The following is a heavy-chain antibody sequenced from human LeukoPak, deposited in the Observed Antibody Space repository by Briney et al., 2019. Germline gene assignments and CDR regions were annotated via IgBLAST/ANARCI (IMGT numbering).Heavy chain of an antibody. Sequence: PGGSLRLSCAASGFTFSSYGMHWVRQAPGKGLEWVAVISYDGSNKYYADSVKGRFTISRENSKNTLYMQMNSLRAEDTAVYYCAKGGVLLWFGELLTEPPDAFDIWGQGTMVTVSS. V-gene: IGHV3-30*18. D-gene: IGHD3-10*01. CDR3: AKGGVLLWFGELLTEPPDAFDI. J-gene: IGHJ3*02. CDR2: ISYDGSNK. CDR1: GFTFSSYG.